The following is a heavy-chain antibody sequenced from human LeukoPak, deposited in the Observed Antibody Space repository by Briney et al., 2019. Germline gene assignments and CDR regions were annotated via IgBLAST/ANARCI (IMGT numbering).Heavy chain of an antibody. V-gene: IGHV4-59*01. CDR3: ASKTSSTSFTYWYFDL. CDR1: GGSISSYY. CDR2: IYYSGST. J-gene: IGHJ2*01. Sequence: SETLSLTCTVSGGSISSYYWSWIRQPPGKGLEWIGYIYYSGSTNYNPSLKSRVTISVDTSKNQFSLKLSSVTAADTAVYYCASKTSSTSFTYWYFDLWGRGTLVTVSS. D-gene: IGHD2-2*01.